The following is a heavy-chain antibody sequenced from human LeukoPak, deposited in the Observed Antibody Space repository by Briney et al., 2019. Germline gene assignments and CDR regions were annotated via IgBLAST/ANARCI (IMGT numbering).Heavy chain of an antibody. Sequence: GGSLRLSCAASGFTFSSYWMHWVRQAPGKGLVWVSRLNSDGSSTSYADSVKGRFTISRDNAKNTLYLQMNSLRAEDTAVYYCAKDLYSNSRDYWGQGTLVTVSS. CDR3: AKDLYSNSRDY. CDR1: GFTFSSYW. V-gene: IGHV3-74*01. CDR2: LNSDGSST. D-gene: IGHD6-6*01. J-gene: IGHJ4*02.